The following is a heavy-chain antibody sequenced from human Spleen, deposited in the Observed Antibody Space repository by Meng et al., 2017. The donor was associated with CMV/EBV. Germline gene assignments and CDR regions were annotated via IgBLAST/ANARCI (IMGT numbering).Heavy chain of an antibody. J-gene: IGHJ4*02. Sequence: GGSLRLSCAASGFTFSRYVMHWVRQAPGKELEWVAVISDDETNKYYGDSVKGRFTISRDNPKNTLYLQMNSLRVEDTAVYFCARGFYGNTNSCYNGAFDYWGQGSLVTVSS. CDR1: GFTFSRYV. CDR3: ARGFYGNTNSCYNGAFDY. D-gene: IGHD2-2*02. V-gene: IGHV3-30-3*01. CDR2: ISDDETNK.